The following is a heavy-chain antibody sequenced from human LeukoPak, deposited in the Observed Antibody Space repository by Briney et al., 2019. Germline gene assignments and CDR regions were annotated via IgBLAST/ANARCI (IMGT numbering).Heavy chain of an antibody. V-gene: IGHV4-59*01. Sequence: SETLSLTCTVSGGSISSYYWSWIRRPPGKGLEWIGYVYYSGSTNYNPSLKSRVTISVDTSKNQFSLKLSSVTAADTAVYYCARGSGSSGYWYWGQGTLVTVSS. J-gene: IGHJ4*02. CDR3: ARGSGSSGYWY. D-gene: IGHD3-22*01. CDR1: GGSISSYY. CDR2: VYYSGST.